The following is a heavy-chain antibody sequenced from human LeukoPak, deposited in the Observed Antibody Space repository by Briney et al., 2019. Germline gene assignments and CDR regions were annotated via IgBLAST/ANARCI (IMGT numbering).Heavy chain of an antibody. V-gene: IGHV3-53*01. CDR1: GFTVSSIY. Sequence: LPGGSLRLSCAVSGFTVSSIYMSWVRQAPGKGLEWVSFIYSDGNTYYGDSVKGRFTLSRDSSRNTLYLQMNSLTVDDTAVYYCARDHGFSRWELATLHYFDYWGQGTLVTVSS. CDR2: IYSDGNT. CDR3: ARDHGFSRWELATLHYFDY. J-gene: IGHJ4*02. D-gene: IGHD1-26*01.